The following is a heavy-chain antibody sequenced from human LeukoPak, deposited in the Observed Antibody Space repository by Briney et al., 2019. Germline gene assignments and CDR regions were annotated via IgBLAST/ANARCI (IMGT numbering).Heavy chain of an antibody. CDR2: IYHSGST. Sequence: SETLSLTCAVSGYSISSGYYWGWIRQPPGKGLEWIGSIYHSGSTYYNPSLKSRVTISVDTSKNQFSLKLSSVTAADTTVYYCARQYDYGFWFDPWGQGTLVTVSS. CDR3: ARQYDYGFWFDP. J-gene: IGHJ5*02. CDR1: GYSISSGYY. D-gene: IGHD4-17*01. V-gene: IGHV4-38-2*01.